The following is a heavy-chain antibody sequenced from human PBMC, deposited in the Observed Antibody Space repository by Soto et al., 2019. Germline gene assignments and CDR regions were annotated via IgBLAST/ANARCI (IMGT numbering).Heavy chain of an antibody. J-gene: IGHJ6*02. V-gene: IGHV3-30*18. Sequence: PGGSLRLSCAASGFPFSSYGMHWVRQAPGKGLEWVALISYDGSNKYYADSVKGRFTVSRDNSKNTLYLQKNSMRAEDTAVYYCAKVAQGDPLISDYGMDVWGQGTTVTVSS. CDR2: ISYDGSNK. D-gene: IGHD2-21*02. CDR1: GFPFSSYG. CDR3: AKVAQGDPLISDYGMDV.